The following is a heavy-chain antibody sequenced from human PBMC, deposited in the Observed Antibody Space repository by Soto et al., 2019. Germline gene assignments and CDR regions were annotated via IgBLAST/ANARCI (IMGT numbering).Heavy chain of an antibody. V-gene: IGHV4-59*01. CDR1: GGSMSRCY. D-gene: IGHD3-10*01. CDR2: IYYSGST. CDR3: ARRYGSAFDI. J-gene: IGHJ3*02. Sequence: SETRSVRCTGSGGSMSRCYWSWSRQPPGKGLEWIGYIYYSGSTNYNPSLKSRVTISVDTSKNQFSLKLSSVTAADTAVYYCARRYGSAFDIWGQGTMVT.